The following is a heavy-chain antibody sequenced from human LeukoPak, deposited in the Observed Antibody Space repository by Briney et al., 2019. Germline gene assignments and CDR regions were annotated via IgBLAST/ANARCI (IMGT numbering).Heavy chain of an antibody. V-gene: IGHV1-18*01. CDR1: RYIFTNYG. Sequence: ASVSVSCKASRYIFTNYGMSSGREAPGQERECWGGINTNDGNTNYAQNFRDTVAMTTNTRTNTADMERRSLRSDDTAIYYCARLLLGSQSRGFEYWGQGTLVTVSS. CDR3: ARLLLGSQSRGFEY. CDR2: INTNDGNT. J-gene: IGHJ4*02. D-gene: IGHD2/OR15-2a*01.